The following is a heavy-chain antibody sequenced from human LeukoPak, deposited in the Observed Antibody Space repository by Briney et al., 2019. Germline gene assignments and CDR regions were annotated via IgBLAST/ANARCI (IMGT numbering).Heavy chain of an antibody. D-gene: IGHD6-13*01. CDR3: ARDIAAAGTLYYYYYMDV. V-gene: IGHV1-69*06. Sequence: ASVKVSCKASGYTFTIYYMHWVRQAPGQGLEWMGGIIPIFGTANYAQKFQGRVTITADKSTSTAYMELSSLRSEDTAVYYCARDIAAAGTLYYYYYMDVWGKGTTVTISS. CDR1: GYTFTIYY. J-gene: IGHJ6*03. CDR2: IIPIFGTA.